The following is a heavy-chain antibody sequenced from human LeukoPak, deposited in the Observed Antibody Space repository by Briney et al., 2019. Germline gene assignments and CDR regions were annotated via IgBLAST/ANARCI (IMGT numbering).Heavy chain of an antibody. CDR2: ITGSGDST. CDR1: GFTFSSYA. V-gene: IGHV3-23*01. Sequence: HPGGSLRLSCAASGFTFSSYAMSWVRQAPGKGLEWVSAITGSGDSTYYADSVRGRFTISRDNSKNTLFLQMNTLRAEDTAVYYCAAVTPPDYWGQGTLVTVSS. D-gene: IGHD4-23*01. J-gene: IGHJ4*02. CDR3: AAVTPPDY.